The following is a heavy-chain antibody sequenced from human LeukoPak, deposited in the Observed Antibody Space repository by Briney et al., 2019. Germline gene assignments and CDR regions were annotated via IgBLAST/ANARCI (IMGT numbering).Heavy chain of an antibody. CDR2: IYYRGST. V-gene: IGHV4-59*01. D-gene: IGHD6-19*01. J-gene: IGHJ3*02. CDR1: GGSISSYY. Sequence: PSETLSLTCTVSGGSISSYYWSWIRQPPEKGLEWIGYIYYRGSTKYNPSLKSRVTISVDTSKNQFSLNLNSVTAADTAVYYCASPSTIGYSSAWYVLADAFDIWGQGTMVTVSS. CDR3: ASPSTIGYSSAWYVLADAFDI.